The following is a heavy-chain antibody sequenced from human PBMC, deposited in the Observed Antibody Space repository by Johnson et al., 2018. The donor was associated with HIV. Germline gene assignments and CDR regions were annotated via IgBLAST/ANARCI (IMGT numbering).Heavy chain of an antibody. CDR2: IRSKTYGGTT. CDR1: GFTFGDYA. CDR3: TRATWVGASARHAFDI. V-gene: IGHV3-49*04. D-gene: IGHD1-26*01. J-gene: IGHJ3*02. Sequence: VQLVESGGGLVQPGRSLRLSCTASGFTFGDYAMGWVRQAPGKGLEWISFIRSKTYGGTTEYAASVKGRFTISRDDSKSIAYLQMNSLKTEDTAVYYCTRATWVGASARHAFDIWGQGTMVIVSS.